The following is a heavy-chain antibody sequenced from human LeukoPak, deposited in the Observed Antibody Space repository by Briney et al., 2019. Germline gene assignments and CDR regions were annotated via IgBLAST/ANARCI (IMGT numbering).Heavy chain of an antibody. CDR2: ISGSGGIA. CDR3: AQDQHGHDISGYSN. V-gene: IGHV3-23*01. J-gene: IGHJ4*02. Sequence: GGSLRLSCTASGFTFGNSAMSWVRQAPGKGLEWVSEISGSGGIAYYADSLQGRFTISRDNSKNTLYLQLNSLRAEDTAVYYCAQDQHGHDISGYSNWGQGALVTVSS. CDR1: GFTFGNSA. D-gene: IGHD3-22*01.